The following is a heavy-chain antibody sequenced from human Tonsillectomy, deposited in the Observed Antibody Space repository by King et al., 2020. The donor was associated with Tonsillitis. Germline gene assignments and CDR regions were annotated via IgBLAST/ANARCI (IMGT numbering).Heavy chain of an antibody. V-gene: IGHV3-30*02. J-gene: IGHJ6*02. CDR3: AKVVGLWFGELPYGMDV. Sequence: VQLVESGGGVVQPGGSLRLSCAASGFMFSNYGMHWVRQAPGKGLEWVTYIRYDESKKYYADSVKGRFTISRDNSKNILYLQMNSLRTDDTAVYYCAKVVGLWFGELPYGMDVGGQGTTVTVSS. CDR1: GFMFSNYG. D-gene: IGHD3-10*01. CDR2: IRYDESKK.